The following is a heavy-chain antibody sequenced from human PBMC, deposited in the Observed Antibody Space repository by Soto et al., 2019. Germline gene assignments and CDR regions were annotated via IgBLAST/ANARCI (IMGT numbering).Heavy chain of an antibody. CDR3: MRVSDQTFDY. J-gene: IGHJ4*02. V-gene: IGHV3-33*01. Sequence: QVQLVESGGGVVQPGRSLRLSCAASGFTFSGHGMHWVRQAPGKGLEWVAGIGYDGSREFYADSVKGRFSISRDNSKNKRYLQLNNLSAEDTAIFYCMRVSDQTFDYWGQGTLVTVS. CDR1: GFTFSGHG. D-gene: IGHD2-2*01. CDR2: IGYDGSRE.